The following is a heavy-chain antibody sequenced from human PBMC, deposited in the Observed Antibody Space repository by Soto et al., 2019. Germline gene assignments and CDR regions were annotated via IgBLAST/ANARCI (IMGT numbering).Heavy chain of an antibody. D-gene: IGHD6-25*01. Sequence: GGSLRLSCAASGFTFSSYAMHWFRQAPGKGLEWVAGVSASGGGTSYADSVKGRFTISRDNSKNTLYLQMNSLRAEDTAVYYCATDRPTSGADWGQGTLLTLSS. CDR2: VSASGGGT. CDR1: GFTFSSYA. J-gene: IGHJ4*02. CDR3: ATDRPTSGAD. V-gene: IGHV3-23*01.